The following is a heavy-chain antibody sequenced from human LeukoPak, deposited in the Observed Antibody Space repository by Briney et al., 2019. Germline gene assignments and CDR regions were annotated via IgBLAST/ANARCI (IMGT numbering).Heavy chain of an antibody. Sequence: PSETLSLTCAVYGGSFSGYYWSWIRQPPGKGLEWIGEINHSGSTNYNPSLKSRVTISVDTSKNQFSLKLSSVTAANTAVYYCARFLRFSVVPGSRARSGFDYWGQGTLVTVSS. D-gene: IGHD2-2*01. CDR3: ARFLRFSVVPGSRARSGFDY. V-gene: IGHV4-34*01. CDR2: INHSGST. J-gene: IGHJ4*02. CDR1: GGSFSGYY.